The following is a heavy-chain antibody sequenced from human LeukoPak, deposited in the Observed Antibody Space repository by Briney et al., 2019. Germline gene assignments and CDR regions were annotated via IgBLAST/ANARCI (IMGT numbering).Heavy chain of an antibody. CDR1: GFTFGKYW. CDR3: ARDRWELPHYYYSGLDV. Sequence: GGSLRLSCVASGFTFGKYWMSWVRQAPGKGLEWVANIKLDGSEKNYVDSVKGRFTISRDNTKNSLYLQMNSLRADDTAVYYCARDRWELPHYYYSGLDVWGQGTTVTVSS. V-gene: IGHV3-7*01. D-gene: IGHD1-26*01. J-gene: IGHJ6*02. CDR2: IKLDGSEK.